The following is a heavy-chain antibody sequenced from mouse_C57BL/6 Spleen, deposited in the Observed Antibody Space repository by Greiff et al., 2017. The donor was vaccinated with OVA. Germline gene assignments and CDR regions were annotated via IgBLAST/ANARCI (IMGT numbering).Heavy chain of an antibody. CDR3: AIYYDYYAMNY. J-gene: IGHJ4*01. V-gene: IGHV1-31*01. CDR1: GYSFTGYY. D-gene: IGHD2-1*01. CDR2: IYPYNGVS. Sequence: VQLKESGPELVKPGASVKISCKASGYSFTGYYMHWVKQSHGNILDWIGYIYPYNGVSSYNQKFKGKATLTVDKSSSTAYMELRSLTSEDSAVYYCAIYYDYYAMNYWGQGTSVTVSS.